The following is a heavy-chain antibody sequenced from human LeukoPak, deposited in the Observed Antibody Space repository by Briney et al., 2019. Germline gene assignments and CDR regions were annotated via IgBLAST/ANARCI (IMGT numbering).Heavy chain of an antibody. CDR2: FDPEDGET. CDR1: GYTFTSYD. CDR3: ATGRNFDWLLLVY. Sequence: ASVKVSCKASGYTFTSYDINWVRQATGQGLEWMGGFDPEDGETIYAQKFQGRVTMTEDTSTDTAYMELSSLRSEDTAVYYCATGRNFDWLLLVYWGQGTLVTVSS. J-gene: IGHJ4*02. V-gene: IGHV1-24*01. D-gene: IGHD3-9*01.